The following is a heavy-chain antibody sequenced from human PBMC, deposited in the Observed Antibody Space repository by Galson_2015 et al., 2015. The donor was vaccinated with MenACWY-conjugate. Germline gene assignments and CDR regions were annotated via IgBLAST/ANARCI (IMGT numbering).Heavy chain of an antibody. J-gene: IGHJ6*02. CDR3: AKDPTGATGYYYYYAMDV. Sequence: SLRLSCAASGFTFSSYGIHWVRQAPGKGLEWVAVISYDGSNKYYADSVKGRFTISRDNSKNTLYLQMNSLRAEDTAVYYCAKDPTGATGYYYYYAMDVWGQGTTVTVSS. V-gene: IGHV3-30*18. CDR1: GFTFSSYG. CDR2: ISYDGSNK. D-gene: IGHD1-26*01.